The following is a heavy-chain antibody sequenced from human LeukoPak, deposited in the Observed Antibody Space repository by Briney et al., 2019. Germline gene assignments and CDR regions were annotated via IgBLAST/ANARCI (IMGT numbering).Heavy chain of an antibody. CDR3: ARHPGYNSGWWYFDF. V-gene: IGHV4-39*01. CDR2: INYSGTI. D-gene: IGHD5-18*01. J-gene: IGHJ4*02. Sequence: SETLSLTCTVSGGSISSNNHYWGWIRQPPGKGLEWLGSINYSGTIFYSPSLNSRVTISGDTSENQFSLKLTSATAPDTAVYYCARHPGYNSGWWYFDFWGQGTLVTVSS. CDR1: GGSISSNNHY.